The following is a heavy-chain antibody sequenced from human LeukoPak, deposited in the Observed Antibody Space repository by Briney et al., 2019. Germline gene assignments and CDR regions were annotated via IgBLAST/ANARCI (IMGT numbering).Heavy chain of an antibody. CDR1: GFTFSSYS. D-gene: IGHD5-18*01. V-gene: IGHV3-21*01. Sequence: GGSLRLSCAASGFTFSSYSMNWVRQAPGKGLEWVSSISSSSNYIYYADSVKGRFTISRDNAKNSLYLQMNSLRAEDTAVYYCARAHSYGYRGIDYWGQGTLVTVSS. CDR3: ARAHSYGYRGIDY. J-gene: IGHJ4*02. CDR2: ISSSSNYI.